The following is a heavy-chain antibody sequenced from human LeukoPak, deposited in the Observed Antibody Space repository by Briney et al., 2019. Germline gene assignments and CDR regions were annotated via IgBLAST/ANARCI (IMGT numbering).Heavy chain of an antibody. J-gene: IGHJ4*02. V-gene: IGHV4-59*01. Sequence: SETLSLTCTVSGRSITSYYWSWIRQPPGKGLEWIGYFYYSGRTNYNPSRKSRVTISLDTSKNQVSLKLSSVTAADTAVYYCARAAAGRGSMSYWGQGTLVTVSS. CDR3: ARAAAGRGSMSY. CDR2: FYYSGRT. CDR1: GRSITSYY. D-gene: IGHD6-13*01.